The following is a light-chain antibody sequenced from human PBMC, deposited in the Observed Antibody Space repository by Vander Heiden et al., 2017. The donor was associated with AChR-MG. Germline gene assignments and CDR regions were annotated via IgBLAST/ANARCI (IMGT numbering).Light chain of an antibody. CDR3: QQDDSLPLT. CDR2: WAS. CDR1: QTVLYSPNNKNY. Sequence: DIVMTQSPDSLAVSLGERATVNCKSSQTVLYSPNNKNYLAWYQQKPGQPPKLLIYWASTRQAGVPDRFSGSGSGTDFTLTISSLQAEDVAVYYCQQDDSLPLTFGRRTKVEIK. V-gene: IGKV4-1*01. J-gene: IGKJ1*01.